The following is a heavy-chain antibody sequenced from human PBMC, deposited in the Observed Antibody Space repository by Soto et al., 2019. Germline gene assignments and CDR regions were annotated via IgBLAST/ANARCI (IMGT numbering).Heavy chain of an antibody. D-gene: IGHD3-9*01. CDR2: IYYTGST. Sequence: QLQLQESGPGLVKPSETLSLTCTVSGGSISSSGYSWGCIRQPPGKGLEWIGSIYYTGSTYYNPYHKSRVTISVDKSKNQFSLKLSSVTAAETAVYDCARHEHLLYFDWLVPYGGQGTLVTGSS. CDR3: ARHEHLLYFDWLVPY. J-gene: IGHJ4*02. CDR1: GGSISSSGYS. V-gene: IGHV4-39*01.